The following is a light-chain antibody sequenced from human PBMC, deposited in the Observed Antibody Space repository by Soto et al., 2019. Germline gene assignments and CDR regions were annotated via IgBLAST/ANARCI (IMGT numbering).Light chain of an antibody. CDR3: SSYPSSSSWV. J-gene: IGLJ3*02. Sequence: QSALTQPASVSGSPGQSITISCTGTSSDVGAYNYVSWYQQHSGKAPKLIIYEVTNRPSGVSNRFSASKSGNTASLTIFGLQAEDEADYYCSSYPSSSSWVFGGGTKLTVL. V-gene: IGLV2-14*01. CDR1: SSDVGAYNY. CDR2: EVT.